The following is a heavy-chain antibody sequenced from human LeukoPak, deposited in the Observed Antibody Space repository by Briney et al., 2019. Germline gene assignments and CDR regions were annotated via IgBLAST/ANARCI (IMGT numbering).Heavy chain of an antibody. V-gene: IGHV3-23*01. D-gene: IGHD3/OR15-3a*01. J-gene: IGHJ4*02. CDR1: GFTFSSYA. CDR2: ISSSGGST. Sequence: GGSLRLSCAASGFTFSSYAMIWVRQAPGKGLEWVSAISSSGGSTFYADSVKGRFTISRDNSKNTLYLQMNSLRAEDTAVYYCARDWTGDYWGQGTLVTVSS. CDR3: ARDWTGDY.